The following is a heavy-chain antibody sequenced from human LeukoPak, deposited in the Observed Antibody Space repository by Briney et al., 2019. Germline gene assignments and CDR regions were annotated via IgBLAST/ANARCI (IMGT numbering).Heavy chain of an antibody. D-gene: IGHD3-10*01. J-gene: IGHJ3*02. CDR2: IKLDGSQK. V-gene: IGHV3-7*05. Sequence: GGSVTLFCAPSVFTFRNCCKSWVRRSRGGGREGVANIKLDGSQKYYVDSVKGRFTISRDNAKSSLYLQMNSLRVEDTAVYYCARDGMGVIKAFDIWGQGTMVTVSS. CDR1: VFTFRNCC. CDR3: ARDGMGVIKAFDI.